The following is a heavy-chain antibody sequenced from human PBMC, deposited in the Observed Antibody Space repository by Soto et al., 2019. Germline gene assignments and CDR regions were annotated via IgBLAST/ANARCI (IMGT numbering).Heavy chain of an antibody. CDR1: GDNFQKNV. Sequence: VASVKVSCKTSGDNFQKNVFTWVRQAPGQGLEWMGGTIPALGKTHYIEKFQGRVTITVDDATRTVYMEVRDLTSEDTAIYYCARGPFRASAMDVWGQGTTVTVSS. D-gene: IGHD3-10*01. CDR2: TIPALGKT. CDR3: ARGPFRASAMDV. J-gene: IGHJ6*02. V-gene: IGHV1-69*10.